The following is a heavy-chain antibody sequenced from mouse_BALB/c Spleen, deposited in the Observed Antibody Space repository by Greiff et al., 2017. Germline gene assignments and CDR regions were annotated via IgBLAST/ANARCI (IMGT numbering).Heavy chain of an antibody. CDR1: GYSFTGYY. D-gene: IGHD2-1*01. V-gene: IGHV1S34*01. CDR3: AREKDGNYVGVDY. CDR2: ISCYNGAT. Sequence: LVKTGASVTISCKASGYSFTGYYMHWVKQSHGKSLEWIGYISCYNGATSYNQKFKGKATFTVDTSSSTAYMQFNSLTSEDSAVYYCAREKDGNYVGVDYWGQGTSVTVSS. J-gene: IGHJ4*01.